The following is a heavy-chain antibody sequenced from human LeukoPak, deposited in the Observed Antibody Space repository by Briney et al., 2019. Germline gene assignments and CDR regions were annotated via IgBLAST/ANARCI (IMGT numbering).Heavy chain of an antibody. D-gene: IGHD1/OR15-1a*01. V-gene: IGHV4-38-2*02. Sequence: SETLSLTCTVSGYSISSGYYWGWIRQPPGKGLEWIGSIHYSGSTNYNPSLKSRVTISVDTSKNQFSLKLSSVTAADTAVYYCARGHRTYSLDYWGQGTLVTVSS. CDR2: IHYSGST. J-gene: IGHJ4*02. CDR3: ARGHRTYSLDY. CDR1: GYSISSGYY.